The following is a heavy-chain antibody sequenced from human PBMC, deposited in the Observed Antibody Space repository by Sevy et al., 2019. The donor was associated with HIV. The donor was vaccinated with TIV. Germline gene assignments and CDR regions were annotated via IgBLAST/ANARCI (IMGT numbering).Heavy chain of an antibody. V-gene: IGHV4-34*01. CDR3: ARGAAAAGTKNDY. J-gene: IGHJ4*02. D-gene: IGHD6-13*01. CDR2: INHSGST. CDR1: GGSFSGYY. Sequence: SETLSLTCAVYGGSFSGYYWSWIRQPPGKGLEWIGEINHSGSTNYNPSLKSRVTISVDTSKNQFSLKVSSVTAADTAVYYCARGAAAAGTKNDYWGQGTLVTVSS.